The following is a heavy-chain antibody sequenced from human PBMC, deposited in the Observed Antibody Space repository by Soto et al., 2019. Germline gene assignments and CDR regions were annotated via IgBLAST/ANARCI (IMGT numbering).Heavy chain of an antibody. J-gene: IGHJ4*02. D-gene: IGHD3-10*01. V-gene: IGHV4-39*01. Sequence: XATLSLTCTVSGGSISSSSYYGGWIRQPPGKGLEWIGSIYYSGSTYYNPSLKSRVTISVDTSKNQFSLKLSSVTAADTAVYYCARHDGSGSYLVYWGQGTLVTVSS. CDR3: ARHDGSGSYLVY. CDR1: GGSISSSSYY. CDR2: IYYSGST.